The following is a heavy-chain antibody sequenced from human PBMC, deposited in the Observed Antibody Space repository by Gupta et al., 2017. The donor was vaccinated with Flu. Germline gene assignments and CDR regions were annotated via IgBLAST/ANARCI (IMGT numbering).Heavy chain of an antibody. CDR1: G. J-gene: IGHJ6*03. V-gene: IGHV3-33*01. CDR2: IWYDGSNK. Sequence: GMHWVRQAPGKGLEWVAVIWYDGSNKYYADSVKGRFTISRDNSKNTLYLQMNSLRAEDTAVYYCARDGIPGIAAAGTYMDVWGKGTTVTVSS. CDR3: ARDGIPGIAAAGTYMDV. D-gene: IGHD6-13*01.